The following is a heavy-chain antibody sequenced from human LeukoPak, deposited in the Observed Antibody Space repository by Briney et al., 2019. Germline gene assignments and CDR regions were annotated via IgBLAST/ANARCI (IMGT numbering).Heavy chain of an antibody. CDR3: ARATSAYYDFWSGTSSLDY. V-gene: IGHV1-46*01. CDR2: INPSGGST. D-gene: IGHD3-3*01. CDR1: GYTFTSYY. Sequence: ASVKVSCKASGYTFTSYYMHWVRQAPGQGLEWMGIINPSGGSTSYAQKFQGRVTMTRDMSTSTVYMELSSLRSEDTAVYYCARATSAYYDFWSGTSSLDYWGQGTLVTVSS. J-gene: IGHJ4*02.